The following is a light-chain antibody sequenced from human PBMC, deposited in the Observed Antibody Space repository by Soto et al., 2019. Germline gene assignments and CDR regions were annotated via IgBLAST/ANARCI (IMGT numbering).Light chain of an antibody. CDR2: SAS. Sequence: DIQFTQSPSSLSASVVDRVTITCRASQSISNFLNWYQQKPGQAPKLLISSASNVQSGVPSRFSGRGSGTEFTLTISGLQPEDSASYCCQQSYNFPRTFGQGTKVDIK. V-gene: IGKV1-39*01. CDR1: QSISNF. CDR3: QQSYNFPRT. J-gene: IGKJ1*01.